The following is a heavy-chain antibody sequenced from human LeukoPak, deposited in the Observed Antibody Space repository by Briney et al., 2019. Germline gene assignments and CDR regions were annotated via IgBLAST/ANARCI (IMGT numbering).Heavy chain of an antibody. CDR2: IKQDGSEK. CDR1: GFSFSSFW. D-gene: IGHD3-9*01. J-gene: IGHJ4*02. V-gene: IGHV3-7*01. Sequence: GGSLRLSCAASGFSFSSFWMNWVRQAPGKGLEWVATIKQDGSEKYYMDSVKGRFTISRDNAKNSLYLQMNSLRAEDTAIYYCAREGHYFGTIARTPPTYWGQGTLVTVSS. CDR3: AREGHYFGTIARTPPTY.